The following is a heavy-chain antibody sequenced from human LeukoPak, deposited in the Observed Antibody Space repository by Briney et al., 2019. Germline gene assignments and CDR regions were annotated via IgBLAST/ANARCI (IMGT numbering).Heavy chain of an antibody. V-gene: IGHV3-30*03. Sequence: PGGSLRLSCVASGLFFSRFGMHWVRQAPGKGLEWVAAISYDGSNKYYTDSVKGRFTVSRDNSKNTLYLQMNSLRAEDTAVYYCARELYNYIAFDIWGQGTMVTVSS. CDR3: ARELYNYIAFDI. CDR2: ISYDGSNK. CDR1: GLFFSRFG. J-gene: IGHJ3*02. D-gene: IGHD1-1*01.